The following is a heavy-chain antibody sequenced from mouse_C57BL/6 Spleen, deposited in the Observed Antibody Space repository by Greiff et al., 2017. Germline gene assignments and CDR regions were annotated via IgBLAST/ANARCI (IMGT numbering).Heavy chain of an antibody. CDR2: FNPNNGGT. D-gene: IGHD2-4*01. CDR1: GYTFTDYN. CDR3: ASNDYDSAMDY. Sequence: VQLKESGPELVKPGASVKMSCKASGYTFTDYNIHWVKQSHGKSLEWIGNFNPNNGGTNYTQKFKGKATLTVNKSSRTVYMELRSLTSEDSAVYYCASNDYDSAMDYWGQGTSVTVSS. J-gene: IGHJ4*01. V-gene: IGHV1-22*01.